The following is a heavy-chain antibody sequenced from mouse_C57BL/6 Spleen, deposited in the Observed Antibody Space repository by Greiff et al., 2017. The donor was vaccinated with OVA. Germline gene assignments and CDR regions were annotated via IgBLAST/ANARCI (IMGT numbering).Heavy chain of an antibody. J-gene: IGHJ4*01. CDR1: GYTFTSYD. Sequence: LVESGPELVKPGASVKLSCKASGYTFTSYDINWVKQRPGQGLEWIGWIYPRDGSTKYNEKFKGKATLTVDTSSSTAYMELHSLTSEDSAVYFCAREDYYGSFYAMDYWGQGTSVTVSS. CDR3: AREDYYGSFYAMDY. V-gene: IGHV1-85*01. CDR2: IYPRDGST. D-gene: IGHD1-1*01.